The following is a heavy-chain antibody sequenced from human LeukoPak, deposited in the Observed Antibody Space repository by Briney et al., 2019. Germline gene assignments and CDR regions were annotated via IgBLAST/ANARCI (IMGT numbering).Heavy chain of an antibody. J-gene: IGHJ5*02. CDR2: VNSDGSST. D-gene: IGHD3-22*01. V-gene: IGHV3-74*01. Sequence: GGSLRLSCAASGFTFSNYWMHWVRQAPGKGLVWVSRVNSDGSSTSYADSVKGRFTISRDNRKNTLHLQMNNLRAEDTAVYYCARDPHGYWWFDPWGQGTLVTVSS. CDR1: GFTFSNYW. CDR3: ARDPHGYWWFDP.